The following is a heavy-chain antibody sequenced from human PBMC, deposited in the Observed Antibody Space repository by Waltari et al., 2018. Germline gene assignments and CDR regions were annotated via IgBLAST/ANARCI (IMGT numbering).Heavy chain of an antibody. CDR3: ATYIGASLGTAAFGV. V-gene: IGHV4-39*01. D-gene: IGHD5-12*01. J-gene: IGHJ3*01. CDR1: GVSIRSNRHY. Sequence: QLQLQESGPGLVKPSETLSLTSRLDGVSIRSNRHYWGWVRQPPGQGLQWIATVSYTGATYSSPSLESRVTISRDTSKIQVCLKLGSVTAADTAVYYCATYIGASLGTAAFGVWGQGTMLTVSS. CDR2: VSYTGAT.